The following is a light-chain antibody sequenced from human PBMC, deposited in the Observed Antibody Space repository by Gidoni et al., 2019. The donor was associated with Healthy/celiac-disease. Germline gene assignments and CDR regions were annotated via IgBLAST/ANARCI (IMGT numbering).Light chain of an antibody. V-gene: IGKV3-20*01. J-gene: IGKJ2*01. Sequence: EIGLTPSPRTLSLSPGERATLSCRARQSVSSSYLAWYQQKPGQAPRRLIYGASSRATGIPDRISGSGSGTDFTLTISRLEPEDFAVYYCQQYGSSPPEYTFGQGTKLEIK. CDR3: QQYGSSPPEYT. CDR2: GAS. CDR1: QSVSSSY.